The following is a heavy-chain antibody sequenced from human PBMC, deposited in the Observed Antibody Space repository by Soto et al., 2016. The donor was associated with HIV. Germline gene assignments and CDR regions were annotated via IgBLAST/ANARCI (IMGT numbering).Heavy chain of an antibody. D-gene: IGHD3-10*01. CDR3: ARDRGYYYGSGSSKAVYYYGMDV. V-gene: IGHV3-20*04. CDR1: GFTFDDYG. J-gene: IGHJ6*02. Sequence: EVQLVESGGGVVRPGGSLRLSCAASGFTFDDYGTSWVRQAPGKGLEWVSGINWNGGSTTYADSVKGRFTISRDNAENFLYLQMNSLRAEDTALYYCARDRGYYYGSGSSKAVYYYGMDVWGQGTTVTVSS. CDR2: INWNGGST.